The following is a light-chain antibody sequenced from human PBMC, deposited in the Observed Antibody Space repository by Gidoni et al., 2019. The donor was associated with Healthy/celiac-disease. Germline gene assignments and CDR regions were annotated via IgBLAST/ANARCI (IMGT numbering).Light chain of an antibody. V-gene: IGLV1-40*01. CDR2: GNS. Sequence: QSVLTQPPSGAGAPGQRVTISCTGSSSNIGAGYEVHWYQPLPGTAPKPLIYGNSNRPSGVPDRFSGSKSGTSASLAITGLQAEDEADYYCQSYDSSLSALFGTGTKVTVL. CDR3: QSYDSSLSAL. J-gene: IGLJ1*01. CDR1: SSNIGAGYE.